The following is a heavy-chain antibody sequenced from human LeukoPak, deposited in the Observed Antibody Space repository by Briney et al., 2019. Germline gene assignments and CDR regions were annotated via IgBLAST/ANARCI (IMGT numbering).Heavy chain of an antibody. Sequence: SVKVSCKASGGTFSSYAISWVRQAPGQGLEWMGGIIPIFGTANYAQKFQGRVTITADESTSTAYMELSSLRSEDTAVYYCARVVFGSGSYRGYFDYWGQGTLVTVSS. J-gene: IGHJ4*02. CDR3: ARVVFGSGSYRGYFDY. CDR2: IIPIFGTA. D-gene: IGHD3-10*01. CDR1: GGTFSSYA. V-gene: IGHV1-69*13.